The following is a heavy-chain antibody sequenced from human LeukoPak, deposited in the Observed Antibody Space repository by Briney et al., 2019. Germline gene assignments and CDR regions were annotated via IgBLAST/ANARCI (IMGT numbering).Heavy chain of an antibody. CDR2: INAGNGNT. D-gene: IGHD5-18*01. Sequence: ASVKVSCKASGYTFTSYAMHWVRQAPGQRLEWMGWINAGNGNTKYSQKFQGRVTITRDTSASTAYMELSSLRSEDTAVYYCARTTAMVTIFDYWGQGTLVAVSS. CDR3: ARTTAMVTIFDY. CDR1: GYTFTSYA. J-gene: IGHJ4*02. V-gene: IGHV1-3*01.